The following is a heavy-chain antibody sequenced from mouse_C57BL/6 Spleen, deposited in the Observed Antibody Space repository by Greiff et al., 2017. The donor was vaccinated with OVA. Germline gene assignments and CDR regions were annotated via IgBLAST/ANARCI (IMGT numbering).Heavy chain of an antibody. J-gene: IGHJ4*01. CDR1: GFTFSDYG. Sequence: EVHLVESGGGLVQPGGSLKLSCAASGFTFSDYGMAWVRQAPRKGPEWVAFISNLAYSIYYADTVTGRFTISRENAKNTLYLEMSSLRSEDTAMYYCARSMITTVVADAMDYWGQGTSVTVSS. CDR3: ARSMITTVVADAMDY. D-gene: IGHD1-1*01. CDR2: ISNLAYSI. V-gene: IGHV5-15*01.